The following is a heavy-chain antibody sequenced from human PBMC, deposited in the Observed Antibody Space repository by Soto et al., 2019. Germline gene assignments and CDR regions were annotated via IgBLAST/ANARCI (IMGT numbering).Heavy chain of an antibody. D-gene: IGHD6-19*01. CDR1: GYTFTGYY. J-gene: IGHJ4*02. CDR3: ARDRIAVAGHFDY. CDR2: INPNSGGT. Sequence: ASVKVSCKASGYTFTGYYMHWVRQAPGQGLEWMGWINPNSGGTNYAQKLQGRVTMTTDTSTSTAYMELRSLRSDDTAVYYCARDRIAVAGHFDYWGQGTLVTVSS. V-gene: IGHV1-2*02.